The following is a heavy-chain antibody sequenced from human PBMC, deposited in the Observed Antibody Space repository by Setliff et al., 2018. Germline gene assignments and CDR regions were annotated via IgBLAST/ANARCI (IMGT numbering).Heavy chain of an antibody. CDR2: INAANGNT. V-gene: IGHV1-3*03. CDR1: GYDFTYYS. Sequence: ASVQVSCKASGYDFTYYSLHWVRQAPGERLEWMGWINAANGNTKYSEEFQGRVFITTDESTSTAYMELSSLRSEDTAIYYCATERGLVVSATDYYYYMDVWGKGTTVTVSS. D-gene: IGHD2-15*01. J-gene: IGHJ6*03. CDR3: ATERGLVVSATDYYYYMDV.